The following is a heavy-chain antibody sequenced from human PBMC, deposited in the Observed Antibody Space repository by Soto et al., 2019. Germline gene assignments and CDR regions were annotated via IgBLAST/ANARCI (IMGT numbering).Heavy chain of an antibody. CDR1: GGSVSSGSHY. Sequence: QVQLQESGPGLVKPSETLSLTCTVSGGSVSSGSHYWNWIRQPPGKGLEWIGYIYDFGSTNYNPSLKSRGTISVDTSKNQFSLKLSSVTAADTAVYYFAIDEGGHSDYWGQGPLVTVSS. CDR2: IYDFGST. CDR3: AIDEGGHSDY. D-gene: IGHD2-15*01. J-gene: IGHJ4*02. V-gene: IGHV4-61*01.